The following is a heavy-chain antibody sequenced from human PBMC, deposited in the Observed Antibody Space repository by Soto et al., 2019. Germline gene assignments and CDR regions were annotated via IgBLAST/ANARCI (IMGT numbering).Heavy chain of an antibody. V-gene: IGHV3-23*01. CDR2: ISAGGSNT. J-gene: IGHJ3*02. Sequence: GGSLRLSCAVSGFTFRIYAMSWARQAPGKGPEWVSVISAGGSNTYYAESVKGRFTISRDNSKNTLYLQMNSLRDEDTAVYYGAMKGPPRDAFDIWGQGTMVTVSS. CDR3: AMKGPPRDAFDI. CDR1: GFTFRIYA.